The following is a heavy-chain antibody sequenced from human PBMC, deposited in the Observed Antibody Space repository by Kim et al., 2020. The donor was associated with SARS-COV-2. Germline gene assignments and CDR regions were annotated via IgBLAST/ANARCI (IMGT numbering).Heavy chain of an antibody. CDR1: GFTFSTYS. J-gene: IGHJ6*02. CDR3: ARDGREYSSSGGHYYYYYGMDV. CDR2: ISSSSSYI. Sequence: GGSLRLSCAASGFTFSTYSMDWVRQAPGKGLEWVSSISSSSSYIYYGDSVKGRFTISRDNAKNSLYLQMNSLRAEDTAVYYCARDGREYSSSGGHYYYYYGMDVWGQGTTVTVSS. V-gene: IGHV3-21*01. D-gene: IGHD6-13*01.